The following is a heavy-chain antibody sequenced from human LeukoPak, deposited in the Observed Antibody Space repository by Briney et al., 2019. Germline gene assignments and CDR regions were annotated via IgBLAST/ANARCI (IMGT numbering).Heavy chain of an antibody. J-gene: IGHJ6*02. Sequence: SQALSLTCAISGDSVSSNSAAWNWIRQSPSRALEWLGRTYYRSKWYNDYAVSVKSRITINPDTSKNQFSLQLNSVTPEDTAVYYCARESPQATPLGMDVWGQGTTVTVSS. CDR1: GDSVSSNSAA. V-gene: IGHV6-1*01. D-gene: IGHD5-24*01. CDR2: TYYRSKWYN. CDR3: ARESPQATPLGMDV.